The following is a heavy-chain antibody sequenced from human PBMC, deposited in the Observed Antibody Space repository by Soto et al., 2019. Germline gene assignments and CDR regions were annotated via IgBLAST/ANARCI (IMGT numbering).Heavy chain of an antibody. D-gene: IGHD3-10*01. J-gene: IGHJ4*02. CDR3: ARGRGTYYADF. CDR2: IDTDGSTGGT. Sequence: EVRLVESGGALVPPGGSLRLTCAASGFTFSGHWMHWVRRAPGKGLVWVSHIDTDGSTGGTSYADCVKGRFTVSTHDSNDRLYLQIIDLRVEYTAMYYCARGRGTYYADFWHQGTLVTVSS. V-gene: IGHV3-74*03. CDR1: GFTFSGHW.